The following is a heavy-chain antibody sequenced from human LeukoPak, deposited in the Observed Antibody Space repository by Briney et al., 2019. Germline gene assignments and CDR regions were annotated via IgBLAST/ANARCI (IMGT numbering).Heavy chain of an antibody. J-gene: IGHJ5*02. CDR3: ARTAHSTITMVRGVIDYWFDP. D-gene: IGHD3-10*01. CDR2: ISAYNGNT. Sequence: ASVKVSCKASGYTFTSYGISWVRQAPGQGLEWMGWISAYNGNTNYAQKLQGRVTMTTDTSTSTAHMELRSLRSDDTAVYYCARTAHSTITMVRGVIDYWFDPWGQGTLVTVSS. CDR1: GYTFTSYG. V-gene: IGHV1-18*04.